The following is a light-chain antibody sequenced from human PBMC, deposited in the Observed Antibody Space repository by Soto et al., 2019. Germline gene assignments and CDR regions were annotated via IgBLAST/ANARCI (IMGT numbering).Light chain of an antibody. V-gene: IGLV2-23*01. CDR3: CSYAGSSTWV. CDR2: EGS. CDR1: SSDVGSYNL. J-gene: IGLJ3*02. Sequence: QSALTQPASVSGSPGQSITISCTGTSSDVGSYNLVSWYQQHPGKAPKLMIYEGSERPSGVSNRFSGSKSGNTASLTISGLQAEEEADYYCCSYAGSSTWVFGGGTKLTVL.